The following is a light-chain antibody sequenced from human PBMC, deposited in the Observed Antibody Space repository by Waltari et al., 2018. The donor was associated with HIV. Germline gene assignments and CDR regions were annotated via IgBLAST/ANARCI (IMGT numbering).Light chain of an antibody. V-gene: IGKV1-27*01. J-gene: IGKJ4*01. Sequence: DIKLPQSPSSLSASVGDSVTITCRASQGIRNYFAWHQQKPGKPPKLLIYGASTLQSWVPSRFSGSGSGTDFTLTISSLQPEDVATYYGQKYNSALTFGGGTKVEI. CDR2: GAS. CDR3: QKYNSALT. CDR1: QGIRNY.